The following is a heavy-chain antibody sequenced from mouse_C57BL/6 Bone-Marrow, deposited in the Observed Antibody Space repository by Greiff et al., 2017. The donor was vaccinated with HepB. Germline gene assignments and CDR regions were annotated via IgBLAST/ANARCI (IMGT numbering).Heavy chain of an antibody. J-gene: IGHJ2*01. D-gene: IGHD1-1*01. Sequence: EVQGVESGAELVRPGASVKLSCTASGFNIKDDYMHWVKQRPEQGLEWIGWIDPENGDTEYAPKFQGKATITPDTSSNTAYLQLSSLTSEDTAVYYCTSVVAKNNWGKGTTLTVSS. V-gene: IGHV14-4*01. CDR1: GFNIKDDY. CDR2: IDPENGDT. CDR3: TSVVAKNN.